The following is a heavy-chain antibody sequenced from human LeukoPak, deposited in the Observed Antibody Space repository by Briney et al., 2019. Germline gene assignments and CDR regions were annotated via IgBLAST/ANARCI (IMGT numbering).Heavy chain of an antibody. CDR1: GFTFSSYS. D-gene: IGHD2-2*01. CDR2: ISSSSSYI. CDR3: ARDHCSSTSCYPGFDY. Sequence: GGSLRLSCAASGFTFSSYSMNWVRQAPGKGLEWVSSISSSSSYIYYADSVKGRFTISRDNAKNSLYLQMNSLRAEDTAVYYCARDHCSSTSCYPGFDYWRQGTLVTVSS. V-gene: IGHV3-21*01. J-gene: IGHJ4*02.